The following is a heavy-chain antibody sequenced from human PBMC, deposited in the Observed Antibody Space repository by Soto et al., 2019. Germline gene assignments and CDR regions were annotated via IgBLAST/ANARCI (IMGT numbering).Heavy chain of an antibody. CDR2: IYYSGST. D-gene: IGHD6-19*01. J-gene: IGHJ4*02. Sequence: QVQLQESGPGLVKPSQTLSLTCSVSGGSISSGGYYWSWIRQHPGKGLEWIGYIYYSGSTYYNPSLKSRVTISVDTSKNQFSLKLSSVTAADTAVYYCARGTEQWLSKLNYLDYWGQGTLVTVSS. V-gene: IGHV4-31*03. CDR1: GGSISSGGYY. CDR3: ARGTEQWLSKLNYLDY.